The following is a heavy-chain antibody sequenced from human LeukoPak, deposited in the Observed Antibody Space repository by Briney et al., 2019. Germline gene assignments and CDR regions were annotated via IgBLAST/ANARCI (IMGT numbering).Heavy chain of an antibody. J-gene: IGHJ4*02. V-gene: IGHV3-23*01. CDR1: GFTFSNYA. Sequence: GGSLRLSCAASGFTFSNYAMRWVRQAPGKGLEWVSTVSVNGYSTDYADSVKGRFTISRDNSKNTVYLQMNSLRAEDSAVYYCAKDQYTDSSAASDYWGQGILVTVSS. CDR3: AKDQYTDSSAASDY. CDR2: VSVNGYST. D-gene: IGHD6-6*01.